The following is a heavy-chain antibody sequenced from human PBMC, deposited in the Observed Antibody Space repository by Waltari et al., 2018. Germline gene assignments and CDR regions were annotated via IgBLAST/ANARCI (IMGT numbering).Heavy chain of an antibody. CDR2: IFSNDEK. J-gene: IGHJ6*02. CDR1: GGSISSYYW. CDR3: ARNPRRSLLWFGEDYGMDV. V-gene: IGHV2-26*01. D-gene: IGHD3-10*01. Sequence: QESGPGLVKPSETLSLTCTVSGGSISSYYWSWIRQPPGKALEWLAHIFSNDEKSYSTSLNSRLTIPKDTSKSQVVLTMTNMDPVDTATYYCARNPRRSLLWFGEDYGMDVWGQGTTVIVSS.